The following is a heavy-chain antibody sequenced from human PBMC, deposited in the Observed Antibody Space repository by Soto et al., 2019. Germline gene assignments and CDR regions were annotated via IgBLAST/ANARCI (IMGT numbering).Heavy chain of an antibody. Sequence: EVQLLESGGGLAQAGGSLRLSGAASGFNFRIYAMNWVRQAPGKGLEWVSVMIGDGTSWDYADSVRGRFTISRDNSKNTLYLQMNSLRAEDTAVYYWAKDLRPDGRYDLDYWGQGTLVTVSS. CDR3: AKDLRPDGRYDLDY. J-gene: IGHJ4*02. CDR1: GFNFRIYA. CDR2: MIGDGTSW. V-gene: IGHV3-23*01. D-gene: IGHD1-26*01.